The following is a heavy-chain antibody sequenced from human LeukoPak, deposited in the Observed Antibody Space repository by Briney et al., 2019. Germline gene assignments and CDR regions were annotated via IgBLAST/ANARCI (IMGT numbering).Heavy chain of an antibody. Sequence: PSETLSPTCTVSGGSISSGGYYWSWIRQPPGKGLEWIGYIYYSGSTNYNPSLKSRVTISVDTSKNQFSLKLSSVTAADTAVYYCARDFPNSDGYKLSGDAFDIWGQGTMVTVSS. D-gene: IGHD5-24*01. CDR2: IYYSGST. J-gene: IGHJ3*02. V-gene: IGHV4-61*08. CDR1: GGSISSGGYY. CDR3: ARDFPNSDGYKLSGDAFDI.